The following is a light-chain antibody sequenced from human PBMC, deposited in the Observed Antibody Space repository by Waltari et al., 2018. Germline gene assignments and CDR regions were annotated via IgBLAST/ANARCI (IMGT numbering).Light chain of an antibody. Sequence: QSVLTQPPSASGTPGQRVTISCSGSHSNIGSNYVYWYQQLPGTAPKLLIYKDSQRPAGVPDRFSGSKSGTSASLAISGLRSEYEADYYCAAWDDSLSGPIFATGTKVTV. CDR1: HSNIGSNY. J-gene: IGLJ1*01. V-gene: IGLV1-47*01. CDR2: KDS. CDR3: AAWDDSLSGPI.